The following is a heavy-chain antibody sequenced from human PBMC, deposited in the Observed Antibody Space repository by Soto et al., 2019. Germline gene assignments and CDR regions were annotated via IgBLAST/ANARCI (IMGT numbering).Heavy chain of an antibody. V-gene: IGHV3-15*07. J-gene: IGHJ4*02. CDR1: GFIFSDAW. CDR2: IRSEADGGTT. D-gene: IGHD6-13*01. Sequence: GGSLRLSCAASGFIFSDAWMNWVRQAPGKGLEWVGRIRSEADGGTTDYAAPVEGRFTISRDDSKNTLYLQMNSLKIEYTAMYYCTDTSVSGNSSWDYWGQGTLVTVSS. CDR3: TDTSVSGNSSWDY.